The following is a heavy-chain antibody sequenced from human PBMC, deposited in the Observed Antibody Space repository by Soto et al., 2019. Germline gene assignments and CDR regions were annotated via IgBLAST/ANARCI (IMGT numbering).Heavy chain of an antibody. J-gene: IGHJ4*02. Sequence: PSETLSVTFTVSGGSFNTYYWILIRQPPGKGLEWIGYIYYSGSTNYNPSLKSRVTISVDTSKNQFSLKLSSVTAADAAVYYCARQYYDFLTGYHYYFDYWGQGTLVTVS. D-gene: IGHD3-9*01. CDR3: ARQYYDFLTGYHYYFDY. V-gene: IGHV4-59*08. CDR1: GGSFNTYY. CDR2: IYYSGST.